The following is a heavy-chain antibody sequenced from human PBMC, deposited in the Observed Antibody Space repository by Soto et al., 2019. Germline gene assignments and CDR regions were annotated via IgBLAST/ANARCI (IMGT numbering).Heavy chain of an antibody. J-gene: IGHJ6*03. CDR3: AKGFCSSTRCLTYSYMDV. CDR2: VSWNSGTM. V-gene: IGHV3-9*01. Sequence: EVQLVESGGGLVQAGRSLRLSCAACGFSFDVYAMHWVRQAPGKGLEWVSGVSWNSGTMGYGDSVRGRFAISRDNATNSLYLHMNSLTTEDTALYYCAKGFCSSTRCLTYSYMDVWGKGTTVTVSS. D-gene: IGHD2-2*01. CDR1: GFSFDVYA.